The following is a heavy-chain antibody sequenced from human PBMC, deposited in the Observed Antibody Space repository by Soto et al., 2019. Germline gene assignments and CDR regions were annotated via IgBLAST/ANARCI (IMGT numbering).Heavy chain of an antibody. D-gene: IGHD6-13*01. CDR1: GFTFSSYG. CDR3: ARGGSSSWYLPFDY. V-gene: IGHV3-33*01. Sequence: QVQLVESGGGVVQPGRSLRLSCAASGFTFSSYGMHWVRQAPGKGLEWVAVIWYDGSNKYYADSVKGRFTISRDNSKNTLYLQMNSLRADDTAVYYCARGGSSSWYLPFDYWGQGTLVTVSS. J-gene: IGHJ4*02. CDR2: IWYDGSNK.